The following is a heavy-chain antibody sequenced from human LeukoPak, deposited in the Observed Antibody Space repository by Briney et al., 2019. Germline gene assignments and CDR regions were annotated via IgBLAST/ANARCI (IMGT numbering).Heavy chain of an antibody. D-gene: IGHD6-13*01. CDR3: ARGGSSRFDQ. CDR1: GFTFSNYW. J-gene: IGHJ4*02. V-gene: IGHV3-7*04. CDR2: ISPGGSEK. Sequence: GGSLRLSCAASGFTFSNYWMSWVRQAPGKGPEWVAKISPGGSEKYYVDSVKGRFTISRDNAKNSLDLEMSSLRADDTAVYYCARGGSSRFDQWGQGTLVTVSS.